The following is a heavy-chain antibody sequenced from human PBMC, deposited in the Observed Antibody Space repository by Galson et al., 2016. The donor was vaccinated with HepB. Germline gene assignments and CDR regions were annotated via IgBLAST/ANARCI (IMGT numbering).Heavy chain of an antibody. CDR3: ARGDLNYYYALDV. Sequence: SVKVSCKASGYTFTAYLIYWVRQAPGQGLEWMGFINPNVGSTTFAQKFQDRVTMTRDTSTSTVFMELSSLRSEDTAVYFCARGDLNYYYALDVWGQGTTVTVSS. J-gene: IGHJ6*02. V-gene: IGHV1-46*01. CDR2: INPNVGST. D-gene: IGHD3-3*01. CDR1: GYTFTAYL.